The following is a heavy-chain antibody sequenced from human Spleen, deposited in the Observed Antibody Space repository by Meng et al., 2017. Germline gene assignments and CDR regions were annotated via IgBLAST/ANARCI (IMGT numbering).Heavy chain of an antibody. CDR1: GYSFTGYY. D-gene: IGHD2-21*02. J-gene: IGHJ3*01. CDR3: ASGGHRVTADAFDL. Sequence: ASVKVSCKASGYSFTGYYIHWVRQAPGQGLEWMGRINPDSGGTNYAQKFQGRIIMSRDTSITTASMELSSLRSYDTAVYYCASGGHRVTADAFDLWGQGTVVNGSS. CDR2: INPDSGGT. V-gene: IGHV1-2*06.